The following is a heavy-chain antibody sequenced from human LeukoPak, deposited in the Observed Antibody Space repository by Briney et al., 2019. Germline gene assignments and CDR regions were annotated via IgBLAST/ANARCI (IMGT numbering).Heavy chain of an antibody. Sequence: GGSLRLSCVASGFPFSSENMHWVRQAPGKGLEYVSAISSDGGSAYYANSVKGRFTISRDNSKNTLYLQMGSLRAEDMAVYYCADAPRSGYYSSWGQGTLVTVSS. CDR1: GFPFSSEN. CDR2: ISSDGGSA. D-gene: IGHD3-22*01. CDR3: ADAPRSGYYSS. V-gene: IGHV3-64*01. J-gene: IGHJ5*02.